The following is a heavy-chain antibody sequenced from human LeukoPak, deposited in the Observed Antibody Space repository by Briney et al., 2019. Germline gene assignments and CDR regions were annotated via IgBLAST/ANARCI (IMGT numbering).Heavy chain of an antibody. J-gene: IGHJ4*02. Sequence: GGSLRLSCAASGFTFRSYAMSWFRQAPGKGLEWVSTFTSTGGGTYYADSVKGRFTISRDNSKNTLYLQMNSLRAEDTAVYYCAKGAITMIVVVIQYYFDYWGQGTLATVSS. CDR2: FTSTGGGT. CDR1: GFTFRSYA. D-gene: IGHD3-22*01. V-gene: IGHV3-23*01. CDR3: AKGAITMIVVVIQYYFDY.